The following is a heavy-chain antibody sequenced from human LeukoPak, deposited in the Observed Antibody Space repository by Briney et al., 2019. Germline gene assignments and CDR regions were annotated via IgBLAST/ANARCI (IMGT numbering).Heavy chain of an antibody. J-gene: IGHJ4*02. D-gene: IGHD3-9*01. CDR2: ISGSGGST. V-gene: IGHV3-23*01. CDR3: ARDRGYDILTGALDY. CDR1: RFSFSSYA. Sequence: PGGSLRLSCAASRFSFSSYAMSWVRQAPGKGLEWVSGISGSGGSTYYADSVKGRFTISRDNSKNTLCLQMNSLRAEDTAVYYCARDRGYDILTGALDYWGQGTLVTVSS.